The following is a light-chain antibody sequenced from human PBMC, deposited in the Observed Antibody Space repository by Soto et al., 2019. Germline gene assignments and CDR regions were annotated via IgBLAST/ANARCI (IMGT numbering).Light chain of an antibody. Sequence: QSVLTQPPSVSGAPGQRVTISCTGGSSNIGAGYDVHWYQQLPGTAPKLLIYGNSNRPSGVPDRFSGSKSGTSASLAITGLQAEDEADYYCQSYDSSMSVFGTGTKVTVL. CDR3: QSYDSSMSV. CDR2: GNS. V-gene: IGLV1-40*01. CDR1: SSNIGAGYD. J-gene: IGLJ1*01.